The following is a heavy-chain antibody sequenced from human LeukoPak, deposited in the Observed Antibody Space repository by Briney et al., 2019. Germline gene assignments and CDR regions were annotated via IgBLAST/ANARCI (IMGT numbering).Heavy chain of an antibody. J-gene: IGHJ6*02. V-gene: IGHV4-30-2*01. CDR3: ARGSGGPARDYYYGMDV. CDR1: GGSISSGGYS. D-gene: IGHD6-6*01. CDR2: IYHSGST. Sequence: SQTLSLTCAVSGGSISSGGYSWSWIRRPPGKGLEWIGYIYHSGSTYYNPSLKSRVTISVDRSKNQFSLKLSSVTAADTAVYYCARGSGGPARDYYYGMDVWGQGTTVTVSS.